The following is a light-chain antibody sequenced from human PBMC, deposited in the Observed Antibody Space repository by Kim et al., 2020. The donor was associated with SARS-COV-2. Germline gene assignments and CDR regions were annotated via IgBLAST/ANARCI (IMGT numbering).Light chain of an antibody. J-gene: IGKJ4*01. Sequence: AAVGDRVTITCQASKDITNYLNWYQQKPGKAPKLLIYEASNLETGVPSRFSGSGSGTDYTFSISRLQPEDVATYYCQQYDNLPLTFGGGTKLDIK. CDR1: KDITNY. V-gene: IGKV1-33*01. CDR3: QQYDNLPLT. CDR2: EAS.